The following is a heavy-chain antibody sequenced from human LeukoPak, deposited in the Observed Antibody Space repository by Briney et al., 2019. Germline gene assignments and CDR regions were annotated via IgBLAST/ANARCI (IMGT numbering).Heavy chain of an antibody. Sequence: GGSLRLSCAASGFTFDDYAMHWVRQAPGKGLEWVSTIRSDSSDRYYTDSVKGRFAISRDNAKNSLYLQMNSLRAEDTAVYYCARLLRRSGYYADYWGQGTLVTVSS. CDR3: ARLLRRSGYYADY. CDR1: GFTFDDYA. D-gene: IGHD3-3*01. CDR2: IRSDSSDR. V-gene: IGHV3-21*06. J-gene: IGHJ4*02.